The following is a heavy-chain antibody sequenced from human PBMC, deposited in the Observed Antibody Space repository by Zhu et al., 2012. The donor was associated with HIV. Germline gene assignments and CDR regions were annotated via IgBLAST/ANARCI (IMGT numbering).Heavy chain of an antibody. Sequence: QVQLQQWGAGLLKPSETLSLTCAVYGASFSSYYWTWLRQSPGKGLERIGDINHSGNTNYNSSFKSRVTISIDNSKNQFSLSLKSVTADDSAVYFCAGQIAVADARPGYFDRWGQGTLVTSPQ. V-gene: IGHV4-34*01. CDR3: AGQIAVADARPGYFDR. J-gene: IGHJ1*01. D-gene: IGHD2-21*01. CDR1: GASFSSYY. CDR2: INHSGNT.